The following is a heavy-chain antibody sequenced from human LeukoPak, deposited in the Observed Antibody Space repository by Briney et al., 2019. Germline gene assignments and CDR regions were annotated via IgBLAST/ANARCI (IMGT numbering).Heavy chain of an antibody. CDR2: IRYDGSNK. D-gene: IGHD2-2*02. Sequence: GGSLRLSCAASGFTFSSYGIHWVRQAPGKGLERVAFIRYDGSNKYYADSVKGRFTISRDNSKNTLYLQMNSLRAEDTAVYYCAKSVVPAAIEYYYYYMDVWGKGTTVTVSS. V-gene: IGHV3-30*02. CDR3: AKSVVPAAIEYYYYYMDV. J-gene: IGHJ6*03. CDR1: GFTFSSYG.